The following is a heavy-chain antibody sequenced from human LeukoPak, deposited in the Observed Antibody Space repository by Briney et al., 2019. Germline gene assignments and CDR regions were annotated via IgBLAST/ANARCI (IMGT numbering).Heavy chain of an antibody. CDR1: GFTFSSYA. V-gene: IGHV3-23*01. CDR2: IGGSGGST. D-gene: IGHD1-26*01. J-gene: IGHJ4*02. Sequence: GGSLRLSCAASGFTFSSYAMSWVRQAPGKGLEWVSGIGGSGGSTYYADSVKGRFTISGDNSKNTVYLQMSSLRAEDTAVYYCAKARQWELPSFDYWGQGTLVTVSS. CDR3: AKARQWELPSFDY.